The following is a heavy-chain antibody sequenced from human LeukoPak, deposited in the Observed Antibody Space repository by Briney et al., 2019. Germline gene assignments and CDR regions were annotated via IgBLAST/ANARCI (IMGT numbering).Heavy chain of an antibody. CDR3: ARGERAAAAYNWFDP. Sequence: SKTLSLTCTVSGGSISRYYWSWIRQPPGKGLECIGYIYYSGNTNYNPSLKSRVTISVDTSKNQFSLKLNSVTAADTAVYYCARGERAAAAYNWFDPWGQGTLVTVSS. J-gene: IGHJ5*02. CDR1: GGSISRYY. CDR2: IYYSGNT. V-gene: IGHV4-59*01. D-gene: IGHD6-13*01.